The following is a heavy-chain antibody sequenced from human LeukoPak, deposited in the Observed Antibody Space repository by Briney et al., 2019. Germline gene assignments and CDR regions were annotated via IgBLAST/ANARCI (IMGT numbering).Heavy chain of an antibody. D-gene: IGHD2-15*01. J-gene: IGHJ4*02. Sequence: ASVKVSCKASGYTFTGYYMHWVRQAPRQGVEWMGWINPNSGGTNYAQKFQGRVTMTRDTSISTAYMELSRLRSDDTAVYYCARVGGYCSGGSCYSDDYWGQGTLVTVSS. V-gene: IGHV1-2*02. CDR1: GYTFTGYY. CDR3: ARVGGYCSGGSCYSDDY. CDR2: INPNSGGT.